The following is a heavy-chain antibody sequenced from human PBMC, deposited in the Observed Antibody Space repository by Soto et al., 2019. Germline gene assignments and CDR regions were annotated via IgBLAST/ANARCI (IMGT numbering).Heavy chain of an antibody. CDR2: IYYGGTT. J-gene: IGHJ5*02. D-gene: IGHD6-6*01. CDR3: ARLGASNPSLDP. CDR1: GGSFRPNY. V-gene: IGHV4-59*08. Sequence: QVQLQESGPGLVKPSETLSLSCTVSGGSFRPNYWSWIRQPPGKGLVWVAYIYYGGTTSYNTSLTSRVSISPETTKSQFSLRLPSVTAADTAVYFCARLGASNPSLDPWGPGTLVTVSS.